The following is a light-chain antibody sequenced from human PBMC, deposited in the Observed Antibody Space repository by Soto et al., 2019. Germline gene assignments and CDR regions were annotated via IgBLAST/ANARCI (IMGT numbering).Light chain of an antibody. J-gene: IGLJ2*01. CDR1: SNDIGAYQY. CDR3: SSFTTSLTVS. CDR2: DVT. Sequence: QSALTQPASVSASPGQSITISCAGTSNDIGAYQYVAWYQHRPGKAPRLIIYDVTDRPSGVSSRFSGSKSDNSASLTISGLHTDDEADYYCSSFTTSLTVSFGGGTKLTVL. V-gene: IGLV2-14*01.